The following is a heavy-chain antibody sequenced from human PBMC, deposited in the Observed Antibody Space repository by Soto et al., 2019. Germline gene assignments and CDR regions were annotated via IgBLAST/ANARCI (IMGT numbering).Heavy chain of an antibody. D-gene: IGHD3-16*01. V-gene: IGHV3-15*01. Sequence: EVQLVESGGGLVRPGGSLRLSCAASGFTFSNAWMAWVRQAPGKGLEWVGRIKRLSNGGITEYAAPVKGRFSISRDDSKTTVHLQMDSLKPEDTAVYDCATDWGRDWGQGTLVTVSS. CDR3: ATDWGRD. CDR1: GFTFSNAW. CDR2: IKRLSNGGIT. J-gene: IGHJ4*02.